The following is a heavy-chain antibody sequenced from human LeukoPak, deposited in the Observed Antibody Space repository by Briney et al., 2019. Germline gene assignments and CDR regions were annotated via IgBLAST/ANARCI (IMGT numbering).Heavy chain of an antibody. CDR1: GGSISSYY. CDR2: IYYSGST. V-gene: IGHV4-59*08. CDR3: ARTGYSSTWSPLNHFDY. Sequence: PSETLSLTCSVSGGSISSYYWSWIRQPPGKGLEWIGYIYYSGSTNFKSPLKSRVTMSGDTSKNQFSLKLNSVTAADTAIYYCARTGYSSTWSPLNHFDYWGQGLLVTVS. D-gene: IGHD6-13*01. J-gene: IGHJ4*02.